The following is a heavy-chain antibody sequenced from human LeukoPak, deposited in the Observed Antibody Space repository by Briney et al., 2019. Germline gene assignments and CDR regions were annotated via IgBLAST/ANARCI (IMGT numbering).Heavy chain of an antibody. J-gene: IGHJ4*02. CDR1: GYSISSGYY. Sequence: SETLSLTCTVSGYSISSGYYWGWIRQPPGKGLEWIGSIYHSGSTYYSPSLKSRVTISVDTSKNQFSLKLSSVTAADTAVYYCAREEHSGGYPVGWGQGTLVTVSS. V-gene: IGHV4-38-2*02. CDR3: AREEHSGGYPVG. D-gene: IGHD1-26*01. CDR2: IYHSGST.